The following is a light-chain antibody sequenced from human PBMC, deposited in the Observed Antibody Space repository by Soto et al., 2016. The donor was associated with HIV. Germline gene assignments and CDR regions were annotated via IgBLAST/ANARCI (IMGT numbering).Light chain of an antibody. V-gene: IGLV3-1*01. Sequence: SYELTQPPSVSVSPGQTASITCSGHKLESKYTAWYQQKSGQSPVLVIYEDNKRPSGVPARFSGSNSGNTATLTISGTQPMDEADYFYQAWDANTVIFGAGTKLTVL. J-gene: IGLJ2*01. CDR3: QAWDANTVI. CDR2: EDN. CDR1: KLESKY.